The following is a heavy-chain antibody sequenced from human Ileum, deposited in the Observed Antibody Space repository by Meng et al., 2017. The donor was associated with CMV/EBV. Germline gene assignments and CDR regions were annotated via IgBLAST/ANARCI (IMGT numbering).Heavy chain of an antibody. CDR2: IIPLFGTS. CDR1: GGTFNNYA. J-gene: IGHJ6*02. V-gene: IGHV1-69*13. Sequence: SVKVSCKAPGGTFNNYAISWVRQAPGQGLEWMGGIIPLFGTSKYAQKFQGRVTITADESTSKAYKELSSLGSDDTAVYYCARVSFILDEHYYAMDVWGHGTTVTVSS. CDR3: ARVSFILDEHYYAMDV.